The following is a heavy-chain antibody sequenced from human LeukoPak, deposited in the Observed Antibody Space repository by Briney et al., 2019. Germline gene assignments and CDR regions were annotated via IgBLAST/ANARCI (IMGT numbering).Heavy chain of an antibody. CDR2: INPSGST. CDR1: GGSISSSSYY. Sequence: PSETLSLTCTVSGGSISSSSYYWGWIRQPPGKGLEWIGEINPSGSTNYNPSLKSRVTMSVDTSKNQFSLGLTSVTAADTAVYYCARRSDRNNSPLRLWSQGTLVTVSS. J-gene: IGHJ4*02. CDR3: ARRSDRNNSPLRL. V-gene: IGHV4-39*07. D-gene: IGHD2/OR15-2a*01.